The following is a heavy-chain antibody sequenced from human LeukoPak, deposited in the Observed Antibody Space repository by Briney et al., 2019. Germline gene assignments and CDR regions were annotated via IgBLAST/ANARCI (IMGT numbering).Heavy chain of an antibody. V-gene: IGHV4-39*07. CDR3: ARDLRYDSSGAFDY. CDR1: GGSISSSSYY. D-gene: IGHD3-22*01. CDR2: IYYSGST. Sequence: SETLSLTCTVSGGSISSSSYYWGWIRQPPGKGLEWIGSIYYSGSTYYNPSLKSRVTISVDTSKNQFSLKLSSVTAADTAVYYCARDLRYDSSGAFDYWGQGTLVTVSS. J-gene: IGHJ4*02.